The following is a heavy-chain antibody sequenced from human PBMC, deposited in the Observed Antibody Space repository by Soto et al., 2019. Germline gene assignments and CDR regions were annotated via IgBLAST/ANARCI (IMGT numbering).Heavy chain of an antibody. CDR3: VKDEGIEAMDV. J-gene: IGHJ6*02. Sequence: EVQLVESGGCLVKPGGSLRLSRVTSGFTFSRNTMNWVRQAPGKGPQWVASITSSGSYVHYADSVKGRFSASRDNANNSLSLQMNSLRPDDTAVYFCVKDEGIEAMDVWGQGTTVSVSS. V-gene: IGHV3-21*01. D-gene: IGHD3-3*02. CDR1: GFTFSRNT. CDR2: ITSSGSYV.